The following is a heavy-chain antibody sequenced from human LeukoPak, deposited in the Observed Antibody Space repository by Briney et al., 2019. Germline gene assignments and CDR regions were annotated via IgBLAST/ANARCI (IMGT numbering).Heavy chain of an antibody. CDR2: IYHSGST. D-gene: IGHD4-17*01. CDR1: GYSISSGYY. CDR3: ARRGYGDYLDY. V-gene: IGHV4-38-2*01. Sequence: PSETLSLTCAVSGYSISSGYYWGWIRQPPVKGLEWIGSIYHSGSTYYNPSLNSRVTISVDTSKNQFSLKLSSETAADTAVYCCARRGYGDYLDYWGHGTLVTVSS. J-gene: IGHJ4*01.